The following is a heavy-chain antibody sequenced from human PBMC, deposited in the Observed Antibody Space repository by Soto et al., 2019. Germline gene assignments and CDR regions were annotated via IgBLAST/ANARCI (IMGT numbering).Heavy chain of an antibody. V-gene: IGHV3-23*01. CDR3: AKEQYYDFWSGYFFGYWFDP. CDR1: GFTFSSYA. CDR2: ISGSGGST. D-gene: IGHD3-3*01. Sequence: EVQLLESGGGLVQPGGSLRLSCAASGFTFSSYAMSWVRQAPGKGLEWVSAISGSGGSTYYADSVKGRFTISRDNSKNTLYLQMNSLRAEDTAVYYCAKEQYYDFWSGYFFGYWFDPWGQGTLVTVSS. J-gene: IGHJ5*02.